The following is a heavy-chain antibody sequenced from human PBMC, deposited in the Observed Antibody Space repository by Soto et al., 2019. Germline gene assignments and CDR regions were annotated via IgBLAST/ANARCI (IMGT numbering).Heavy chain of an antibody. CDR2: INHSGST. CDR3: AKSSSYCSSTSCYLGWFAP. CDR1: GGSFSGDY. Sequence: SETLSLTCAGYGGSFSGDYWSGIRQPPGKGLEWIGEINHSGSTNYNPSLKSRVTVSVDTSKNQFSLKLSSVTAADTAVYYCAKSSSYCSSTSCYLGWFAPWGQGTLVPVSS. V-gene: IGHV4-34*01. D-gene: IGHD2-2*01. J-gene: IGHJ5*02.